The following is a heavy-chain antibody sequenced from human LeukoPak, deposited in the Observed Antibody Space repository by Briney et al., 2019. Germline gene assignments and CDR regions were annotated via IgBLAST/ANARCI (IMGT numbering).Heavy chain of an antibody. V-gene: IGHV3-21*01. CDR2: ISSSSSYI. CDR1: GFTFSSYS. Sequence: GGSLRLSCAASGFTFSSYSMNWVRQAPGKGLEWVSSISSSSSYIYYADSVKGRFTISRDNAKNSLYLQMNSLRAEDTAVYYCARSMVRGVKYYYYYYYMDVWGKGTTVTVSS. D-gene: IGHD3-10*01. J-gene: IGHJ6*03. CDR3: ARSMVRGVKYYYYYYYMDV.